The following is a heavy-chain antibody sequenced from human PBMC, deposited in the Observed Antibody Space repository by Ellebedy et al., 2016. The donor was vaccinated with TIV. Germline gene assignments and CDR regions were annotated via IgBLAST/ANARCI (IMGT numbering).Heavy chain of an antibody. CDR1: GYTLNGYG. D-gene: IGHD3-3*01. CDR3: ARDGIRFLEWVYKYGMDV. J-gene: IGHJ6*02. CDR2: VIPMFGIA. Sequence: AASVKVSCKASGYTLNGYGFTWVRQAPGQGLEWIGRVIPMFGIANFAQHFQDRVTITADKSTSTAYMELSRLTSEDTAVYYCARDGIRFLEWVYKYGMDVWGQGTTVTVSS. V-gene: IGHV1-69*04.